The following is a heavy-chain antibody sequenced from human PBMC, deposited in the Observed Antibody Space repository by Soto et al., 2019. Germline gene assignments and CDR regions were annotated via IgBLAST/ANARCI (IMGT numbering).Heavy chain of an antibody. CDR1: GFTFKDFA. CDR2: ISGSGVST. V-gene: IGHV3-23*01. J-gene: IGHJ6*02. CDR3: ARDRTFNFYYGMDV. Sequence: PGGSLRLSCAASGFTFKDFAMSWVRPAPGRGLEWVSGISGSGVSTYYAASVKGRFTISRDNSKITVYLQMNSLRDEDTAIYYCARDRTFNFYYGMDVWGQGTTVTVS.